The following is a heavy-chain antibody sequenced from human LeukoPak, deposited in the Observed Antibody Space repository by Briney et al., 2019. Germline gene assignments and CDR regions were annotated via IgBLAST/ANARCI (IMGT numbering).Heavy chain of an antibody. CDR1: GSTFSGYY. V-gene: IGHV1-2*02. J-gene: IGHJ4*02. CDR2: INANSGGT. D-gene: IGHD6-19*01. CDR3: ARGGPQWLVLRKRFYFDS. Sequence: ASVKVSCKASGSTFSGYYIHWVRQAPGQGLEWMGWINANSGGTKYAQKFQGRVTMTRDTSTSTVYMELSSLRSEDTAVYFCARGGPQWLVLRKRFYFDSWGQGTLVTVSS.